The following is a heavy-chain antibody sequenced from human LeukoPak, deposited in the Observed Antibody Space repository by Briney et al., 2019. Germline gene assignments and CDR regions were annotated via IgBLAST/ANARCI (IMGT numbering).Heavy chain of an antibody. V-gene: IGHV3-7*01. Sequence: GGSLRPYCAASGFTFSGYWMNWVRQAPGKGLEWVANIWEGVSGIHYVDSVKGRFTISGDSAKTSLYLQMNSLRDEDSAVYYCARGRDVVATAPYFYYGIDVWGQGTTVTVPS. D-gene: IGHD5-12*01. CDR3: ARGRDVVATAPYFYYGIDV. CDR2: IWEGVSGI. J-gene: IGHJ6*02. CDR1: GFTFSGYW.